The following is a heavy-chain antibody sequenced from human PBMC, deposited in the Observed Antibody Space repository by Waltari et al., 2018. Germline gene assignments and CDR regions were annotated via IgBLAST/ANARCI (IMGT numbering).Heavy chain of an antibody. V-gene: IGHV3-9*01. CDR2: LSWNGGNL. D-gene: IGHD3-22*01. CDR3: VKDMGTSGYDAFDV. Sequence: EVKLVEIGGGLVQPGRSLRLSCAASGFTFDDYAMHWVRQGPGKGLEWGSGLSWNGGNLLYAESVRGRFTISRDNAKKSLFLQMTNLRPEDTAFYFCVKDMGTSGYDAFDVWGQGTKVTVS. J-gene: IGHJ3*01. CDR1: GFTFDDYA.